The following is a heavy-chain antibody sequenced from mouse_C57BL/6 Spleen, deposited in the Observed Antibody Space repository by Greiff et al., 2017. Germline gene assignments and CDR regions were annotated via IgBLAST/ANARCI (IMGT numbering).Heavy chain of an antibody. CDR1: GYTFTSYW. CDR2: IDPSDSYT. Sequence: QVQLQQPGAELVKPGASVKLSCKASGYTFTSYWMQWVKQRPGQGLEWIGEIDPSDSYTNYNQKFKGKATLTVDTSSSTAYMQLSSLTSEDSAVYYCARGNSEWGQGTLVTVSA. J-gene: IGHJ3*01. CDR3: ARGNSE. V-gene: IGHV1-50*01.